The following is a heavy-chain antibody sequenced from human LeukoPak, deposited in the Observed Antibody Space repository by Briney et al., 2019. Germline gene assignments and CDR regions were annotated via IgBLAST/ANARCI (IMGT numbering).Heavy chain of an antibody. CDR3: AKIAAAGTVGSGVDY. Sequence: GGSLRLSCAASGFTVSGYAMSWVRQAPGKGLEWVSAISGSGGSTYYADSVKGRFTISRDNSKNTLYLQMNSLRAEDTAVYYCAKIAAAGTVGSGVDYWGQGTLVTVSS. J-gene: IGHJ4*02. V-gene: IGHV3-23*01. D-gene: IGHD6-13*01. CDR2: ISGSGGST. CDR1: GFTVSGYA.